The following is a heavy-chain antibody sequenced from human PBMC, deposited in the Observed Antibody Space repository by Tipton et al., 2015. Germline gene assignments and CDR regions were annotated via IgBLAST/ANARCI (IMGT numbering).Heavy chain of an antibody. Sequence: TLSLTCSVFGDITYGDYYWSWIRQPPGKGLEWIGYIYYSGSTNYNPSLKSRVTISVDTSKNQFSLKLSSVTAADTAVYYCARGGNDSSGYYLYYYYGMDVWGQGTTVTVSS. CDR1: GDITYGDYY. J-gene: IGHJ6*02. CDR3: ARGGNDSSGYYLYYYYGMDV. V-gene: IGHV4-61*08. CDR2: IYYSGST. D-gene: IGHD3-22*01.